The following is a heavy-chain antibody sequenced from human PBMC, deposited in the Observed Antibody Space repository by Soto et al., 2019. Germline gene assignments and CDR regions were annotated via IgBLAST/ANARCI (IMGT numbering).Heavy chain of an antibody. V-gene: IGHV3-23*01. D-gene: IGHD6-13*01. CDR3: AKLGSWYRALDNDY. J-gene: IGHJ4*02. CDR1: GFTFSSYA. CDR2: ISGSGGST. Sequence: PGGSLRLSCVASGFTFSSYAMSWVRQAPGKGLEWVSAISGSGGSTYYADSVKGRFTISRDNSKNTLYLQMNSLRAEDTAVYYCAKLGSWYRALDNDYWGQGTLVTVSS.